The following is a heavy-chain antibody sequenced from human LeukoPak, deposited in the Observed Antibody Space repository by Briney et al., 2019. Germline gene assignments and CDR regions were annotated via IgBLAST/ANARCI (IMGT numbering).Heavy chain of an antibody. D-gene: IGHD3-3*02. V-gene: IGHV3-23*01. CDR1: GFTFSTYT. J-gene: IGHJ4*02. CDR2: ISGSGGNT. Sequence: GGSLRLSCAASGFTFSTYTMSWVRQAPGKGLEWVSAISGSGGNTYYADSVKGLFTISRDNSKNTLYLQMDSLRADDTAVYYCAKAAFSRTSYFDYWGQGTLVTASS. CDR3: AKAAFSRTSYFDY.